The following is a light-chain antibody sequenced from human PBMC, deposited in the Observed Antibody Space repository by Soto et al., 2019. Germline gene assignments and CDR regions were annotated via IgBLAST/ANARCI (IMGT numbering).Light chain of an antibody. CDR2: KGS. Sequence: QSALTQPASVSGSPGQSITISCTGTNSDVGSYNLVSWYQQHPGKATKLVIYKGSERPSGVSNRFSGSKSGNTASLTISGLQAEDEADYYCCSYAGSITFYVFGTGTKVTVL. CDR3: CSYAGSITFYV. V-gene: IGLV2-23*01. J-gene: IGLJ1*01. CDR1: NSDVGSYNL.